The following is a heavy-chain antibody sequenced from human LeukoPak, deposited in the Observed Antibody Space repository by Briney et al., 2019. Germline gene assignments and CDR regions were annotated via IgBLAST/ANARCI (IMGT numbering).Heavy chain of an antibody. V-gene: IGHV1-69*04. Sequence: SVKVSCKSSGGTSNSHAISWVRQAPGQGLEWMGRIIPNLGTTNRAQNFQDRVTLTADKSTNTAYMELTSLTSDDTAVYYCATTNDGGGYQWGDFFDFWAQGTLVTVSS. CDR1: GGTSNSHA. CDR3: ATTNDGGGYQWGDFFDF. J-gene: IGHJ4*02. D-gene: IGHD3-22*01. CDR2: IIPNLGTT.